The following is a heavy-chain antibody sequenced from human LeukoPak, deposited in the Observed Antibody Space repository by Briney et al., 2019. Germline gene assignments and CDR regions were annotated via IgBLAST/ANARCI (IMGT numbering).Heavy chain of an antibody. CDR1: GFTFSSYA. J-gene: IGHJ4*02. CDR3: AKAPGIAAAGPHYVFDY. V-gene: IGHV3-23*01. Sequence: GGSLRLSCAASGFTFSSYAMSWVRQAPGKGLEWVSAISGSGGSTYYADSVKGRFTIFRDNSKNTLYLKMNSLRAEDTAVYYCAKAPGIAAAGPHYVFDYWGQGTLVTVSS. CDR2: ISGSGGST. D-gene: IGHD6-13*01.